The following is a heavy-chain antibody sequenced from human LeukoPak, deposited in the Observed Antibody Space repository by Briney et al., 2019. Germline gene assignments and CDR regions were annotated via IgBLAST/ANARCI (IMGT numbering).Heavy chain of an antibody. Sequence: VASVKVSCKASGYTFTGYYMHWVRQAPGQGLEWMGWIDPNSGGTNYAQKFQGRVTMTRDTSISTAYMVLNRLRSDDTAVYCCAREYYYGSGNYYNRIDYWGQGTLVTVSS. V-gene: IGHV1-2*02. J-gene: IGHJ4*02. CDR1: GYTFTGYY. CDR3: AREYYYGSGNYYNRIDY. D-gene: IGHD3-10*01. CDR2: IDPNSGGT.